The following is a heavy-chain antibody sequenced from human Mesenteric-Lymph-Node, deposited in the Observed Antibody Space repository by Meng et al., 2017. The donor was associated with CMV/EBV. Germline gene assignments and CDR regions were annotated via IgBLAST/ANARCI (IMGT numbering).Heavy chain of an antibody. D-gene: IGHD3-10*01. Sequence: ASVMVSCKASGYTFTTYALTWVRQAPGQRLEWMGWMNADTNNTNYAQNFQGRVTLTADTSTSTAYMELRSLTSDDTAVYYCVRGNYYGWGFHDDYWGQGTLVTVSS. V-gene: IGHV1-18*01. CDR1: GYTFTTYA. CDR3: VRGNYYGWGFHDDY. CDR2: MNADTNNT. J-gene: IGHJ4*02.